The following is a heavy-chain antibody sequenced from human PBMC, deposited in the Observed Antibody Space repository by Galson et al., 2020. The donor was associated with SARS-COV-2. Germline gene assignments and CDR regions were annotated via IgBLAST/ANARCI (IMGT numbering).Heavy chain of an antibody. Sequence: ASETLSLTCTVSGGSISSSSYYWGWIRQPPGKGLEWIGSIYYSGSTYYNPSLKSRVTISVDTSKNQFSLKLSSVTAADTAVYYCARDQPQDYGGNSLSTPPFDYWGQGTLVTVSS. V-gene: IGHV4-39*07. D-gene: IGHD4-17*01. CDR3: ARDQPQDYGGNSLSTPPFDY. CDR2: IYYSGST. CDR1: GGSISSSSYY. J-gene: IGHJ4*02.